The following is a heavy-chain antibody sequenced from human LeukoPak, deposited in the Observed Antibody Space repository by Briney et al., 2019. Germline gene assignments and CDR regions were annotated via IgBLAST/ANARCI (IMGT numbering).Heavy chain of an antibody. CDR2: IGTAGDT. V-gene: IGHV3-13*01. CDR1: GFTFSSYD. Sequence: PGGSLRLSCAASGFTFSSYDMHWVRQATGKGLEWVSGIGTAGDTHYPGSVKGRFTISRENAKNSLYLQMNTLRAGDTAVYYCARGGSPEAFDIWGQGTMVTVSS. J-gene: IGHJ3*02. D-gene: IGHD1-26*01. CDR3: ARGGSPEAFDI.